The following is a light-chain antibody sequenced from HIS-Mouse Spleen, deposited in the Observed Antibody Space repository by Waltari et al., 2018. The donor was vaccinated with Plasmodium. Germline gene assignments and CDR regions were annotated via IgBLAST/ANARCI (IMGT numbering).Light chain of an antibody. V-gene: IGKV1-39*01. CDR3: QQNDNTWT. J-gene: IGKJ1*01. CDR1: QSISSY. CDR2: AAS. Sequence: DIQMTQSPSSLSASVGDRVTITCRASQSISSYLNWYQQKPGKAPKLLIYAASSLQSGVPSRFSGSGYGTDCTLTISSLQPEDFATYYCQQNDNTWTFGQGTKVEIK.